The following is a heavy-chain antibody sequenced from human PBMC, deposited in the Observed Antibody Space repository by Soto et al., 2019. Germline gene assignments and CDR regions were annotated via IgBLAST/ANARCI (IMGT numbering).Heavy chain of an antibody. CDR2: INWNSDTI. V-gene: IGHV3-9*01. Sequence: EVQLVESGGGSVQPGGSLRLSCVASGFRFDDYAMHWVRQRPGKGLEWVSGINWNSDTIGYDDSVKGRFIVSRDNAEGSLLLQMSSLRAEDTAIYFCAMSNSNDLYYQFESWGQGTPVTVSS. D-gene: IGHD3-10*01. CDR3: AMSNSNDLYYQFES. J-gene: IGHJ4*02. CDR1: GFRFDDYA.